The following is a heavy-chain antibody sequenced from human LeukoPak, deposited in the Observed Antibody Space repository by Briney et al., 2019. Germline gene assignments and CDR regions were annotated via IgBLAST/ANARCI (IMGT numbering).Heavy chain of an antibody. CDR2: LYNAGST. J-gene: IGHJ4*02. Sequence: GGSLRLSCVASGFTVSNKYMSWVRQAPGKGLEWVSVLYNAGSTYYADSVKGRFTISRDNSKNTLYLQMNSLRAEDTAVYYCARVTDYGHFDYWGQGTLVTVSS. CDR1: GFTVSNKY. V-gene: IGHV3-53*01. CDR3: ARVTDYGHFDY. D-gene: IGHD4-17*01.